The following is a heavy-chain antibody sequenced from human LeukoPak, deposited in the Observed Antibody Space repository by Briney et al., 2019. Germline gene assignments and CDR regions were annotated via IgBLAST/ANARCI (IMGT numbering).Heavy chain of an antibody. Sequence: GGSLRLSCPASGFTFGRHRMHWVRQAPGKGREWGSYISSSGSTIYYADSVKGRFTISRDNAKNSLYLQMNSLRAEDTAVYYCAELGITMIGGVWGKGTTVTISS. J-gene: IGHJ6*04. V-gene: IGHV3-48*03. D-gene: IGHD3-10*02. CDR2: ISSSGSTI. CDR3: AELGITMIGGV. CDR1: GFTFGRHR.